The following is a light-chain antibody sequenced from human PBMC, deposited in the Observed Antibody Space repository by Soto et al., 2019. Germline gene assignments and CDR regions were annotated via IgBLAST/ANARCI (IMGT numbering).Light chain of an antibody. CDR2: NVN. Sequence: QSALTQPASVSGSPGQSITISCIGTSSDVGGYNYVSWYQQHPDKAPKLVIYNVNNRPSGVSARFYGSKSGNMASLIISGLQAEDEADYYWSSYSSISTVVFGGGTKLTFL. J-gene: IGLJ2*01. CDR3: SSYSSISTVV. CDR1: SSDVGGYNY. V-gene: IGLV2-14*01.